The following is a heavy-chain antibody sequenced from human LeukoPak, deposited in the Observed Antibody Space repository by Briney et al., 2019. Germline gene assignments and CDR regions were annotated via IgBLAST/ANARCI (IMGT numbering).Heavy chain of an antibody. J-gene: IGHJ4*02. CDR1: GFTFSSYA. V-gene: IGHV3-30*04. Sequence: PGGSLRLSCAASGFTFSSYAMHWVRQAPGKGREWVAVISYDGSNKYYADSVKGRFTISRDNSKNTLYLQMNSLRAEDTAVYYCASTSGVDLMVRGVIITTPFDYWGQGTLVTVSS. D-gene: IGHD3-10*01. CDR2: ISYDGSNK. CDR3: ASTSGVDLMVRGVIITTPFDY.